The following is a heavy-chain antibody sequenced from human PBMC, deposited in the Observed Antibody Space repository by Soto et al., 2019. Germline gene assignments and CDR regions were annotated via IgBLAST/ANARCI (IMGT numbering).Heavy chain of an antibody. J-gene: IGHJ6*02. D-gene: IGHD6-13*01. CDR2: IWNDGRNN. V-gene: IGHV3-33*01. CDR1: GFTFNNYG. CDR3: ARRQIPPPTRGAANARGGMDV. Sequence: QVQLVESGGGVVQPGRSLRLSCAASGFTFNNYGMHWVRQAPGKGLEWLAVIWNDGRNNYYANSVKGRFTISRDNSKNTLYLQMNSLRAEATAVYYCARRQIPPPTRGAANARGGMDVWGQGTTVTVSS.